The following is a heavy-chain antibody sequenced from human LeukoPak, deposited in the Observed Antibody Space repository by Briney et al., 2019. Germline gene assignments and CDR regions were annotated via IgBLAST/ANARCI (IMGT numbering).Heavy chain of an antibody. CDR3: ARVEYRYSINDWSRTGLGAYATKYYYYMDV. CDR2: INHNGGT. Sequence: PSETLSLTCAVYGGSFSDYSWTWIRQAPGEGLEWIGEINHNGGTNHNPSLVSRVIISVDTSKNHFSLKVSSVNAADTAVYYCARVEYRYSINDWSRTGLGAYATKYYYYMDVWGKGTTVTVSS. D-gene: IGHD3-9*01. V-gene: IGHV4-34*01. J-gene: IGHJ6*03. CDR1: GGSFSDYS.